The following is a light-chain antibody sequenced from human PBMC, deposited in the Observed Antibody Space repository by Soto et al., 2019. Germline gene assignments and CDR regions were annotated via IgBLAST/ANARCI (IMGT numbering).Light chain of an antibody. Sequence: QSALTQPASVSGSPGQSITISCTGTSSDVGGYHFVSWYQQHPGKAPKLMLSEVSKRPSGVSTRFSGSKSGNTASLTISGLHAEDEADYYCCSYAGSSTFLVFGGGTQLTVL. J-gene: IGLJ2*01. V-gene: IGLV2-23*02. CDR2: EVS. CDR3: CSYAGSSTFLV. CDR1: SSDVGGYHF.